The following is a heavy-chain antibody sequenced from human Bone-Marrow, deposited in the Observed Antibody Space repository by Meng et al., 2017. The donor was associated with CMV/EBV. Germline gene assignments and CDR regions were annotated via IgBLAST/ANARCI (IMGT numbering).Heavy chain of an antibody. D-gene: IGHD1-26*01. J-gene: IGHJ6*02. CDR2: IYYSGST. Sequence: SETLSLTCTVSGGSISSYYWSWIRQPPGKGLEWIGYIYYSGSTNYNPSLKSRVTISVDTSKNQFSLKLSSVTAADTAVYYCVRVGTKTPRGPRPYSGSPNSPEIYYYYGMDVWGQGTTVTVSS. CDR3: VRVGTKTPRGPRPYSGSPNSPEIYYYYGMDV. V-gene: IGHV4-59*01. CDR1: GGSISSYY.